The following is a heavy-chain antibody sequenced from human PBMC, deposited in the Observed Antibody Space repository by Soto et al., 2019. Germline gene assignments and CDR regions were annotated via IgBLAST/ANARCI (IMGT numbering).Heavy chain of an antibody. CDR1: GGTFSRYS. D-gene: IGHD2-15*01. CDR2: IIPIFGTA. V-gene: IGHV1-69*13. Sequence: SVKVSCKASGGTFSRYSISWVRQAPGQGLEWMGGIIPIFGTANYAQKFQGRVTITADESTSTAYMELSSLRSEDTAVYYCATAFSGGKLDYWGQGTLVTVSS. J-gene: IGHJ4*02. CDR3: ATAFSGGKLDY.